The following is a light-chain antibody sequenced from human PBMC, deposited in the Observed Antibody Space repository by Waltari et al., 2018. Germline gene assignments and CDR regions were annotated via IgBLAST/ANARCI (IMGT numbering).Light chain of an antibody. Sequence: AIRMTQSPSSFSASTGDRVTITCRASQGISSYLAWYQQKPGKAPKLLIYAAATLQRRVPSRFSGSGSGTDFTLTISCLQSEDFATYYCQQYYSYPQWTLGQGTKVEIK. CDR1: QGISSY. CDR2: AAA. J-gene: IGKJ1*01. CDR3: QQYYSYPQWT. V-gene: IGKV1-8*01.